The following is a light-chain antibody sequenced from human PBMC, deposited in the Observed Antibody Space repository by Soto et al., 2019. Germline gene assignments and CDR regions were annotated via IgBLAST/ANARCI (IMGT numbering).Light chain of an antibody. CDR2: GAS. CDR1: QSVSSN. J-gene: IGKJ1*01. V-gene: IGKV3-15*01. Sequence: EIVMTQSPATLSVSQGERATLSCRASQSVSSNLAWYQQKPGQAPRLLIYGASTRATGIPARFSGSGSWTEFTLTISSLQSEDFAVYYCQHYNNWPQTFGQGTKVEIK. CDR3: QHYNNWPQT.